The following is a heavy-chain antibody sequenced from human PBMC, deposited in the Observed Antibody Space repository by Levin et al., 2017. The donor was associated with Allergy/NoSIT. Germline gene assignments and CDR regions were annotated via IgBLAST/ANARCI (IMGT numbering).Heavy chain of an antibody. J-gene: IGHJ5*02. CDR2: ISYDGSNK. D-gene: IGHD4-11*01. Sequence: PGGSLRLSCAASGFTFSSYAMHWVRQAPGKGLEWVAVISYDGSNKYYADSVKGRFTISRDNSKNTLYLQMNSLRAEDTAVYYCAREALDYSNYWFDPWGQGTLVTVSS. V-gene: IGHV3-30*04. CDR1: GFTFSSYA. CDR3: AREALDYSNYWFDP.